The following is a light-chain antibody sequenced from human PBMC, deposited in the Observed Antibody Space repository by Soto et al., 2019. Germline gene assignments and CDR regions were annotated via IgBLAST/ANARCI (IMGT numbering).Light chain of an antibody. J-gene: IGKJ4*01. V-gene: IGKV2-28*01. CDR2: LAS. CDR1: QSLLHINGYNY. Sequence: DIVVTHSPLSLPVTPVDPASISCRSSQSLLHINGYNYLDWYLQKPGQSPQLLIYLASSRASGVPDRFSGSGSGTDFTLKISRVEAEDFGVYYCIKTLQTSFNFGGGTKVDIK. CDR3: IKTLQTSFN.